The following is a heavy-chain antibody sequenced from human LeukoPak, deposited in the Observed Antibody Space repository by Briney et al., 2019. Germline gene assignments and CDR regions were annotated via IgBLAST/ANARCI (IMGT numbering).Heavy chain of an antibody. D-gene: IGHD2-15*01. Sequence: GGSLRLSCAASGFTFSSYGMHWVRQAPGKGLEWVAFIRYDGSNKYYADSVKGRFTISRDNSKNTLYLQMNSLRAEDTAVYYCAKGEGYCSGGSCSKFDYWGQGTLVTVSS. CDR1: GFTFSSYG. V-gene: IGHV3-30*02. J-gene: IGHJ4*02. CDR2: IRYDGSNK. CDR3: AKGEGYCSGGSCSKFDY.